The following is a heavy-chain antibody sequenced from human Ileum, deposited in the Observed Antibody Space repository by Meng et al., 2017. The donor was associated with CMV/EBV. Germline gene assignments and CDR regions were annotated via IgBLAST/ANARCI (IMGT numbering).Heavy chain of an antibody. D-gene: IGHD2-15*01. CDR3: LTAMGYSSGRDY. CDR1: GLAFPNTW. Sequence: ASGLAFPNTWFSWVRQAPGKGLEWVGLIKPKSDGGTADYAAPVKGRFTISRDDSQNTLYLEMNSLETEDTGVYYCLTAMGYSSGRDYWGQGSLVTVSS. V-gene: IGHV3-15*01. CDR2: IKPKSDGGTA. J-gene: IGHJ4*02.